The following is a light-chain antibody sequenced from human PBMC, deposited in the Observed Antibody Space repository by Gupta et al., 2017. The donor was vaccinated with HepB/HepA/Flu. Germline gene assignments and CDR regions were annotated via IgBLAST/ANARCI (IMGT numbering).Light chain of an antibody. V-gene: IGLV3-21*04. J-gene: IGLJ3*02. CDR1: NIASKS. Sequence: SYVLTQPPSVSVAPGKTARITCGGNNIASKSVHWYQQKPGQAPVLVFYSNSDRPSGIPERFSGSNSGNTATLTIGRVEAGDEADYYCQLWDTGSNHVVFGGGTKLAVL. CDR2: SNS. CDR3: QLWDTGSNHVV.